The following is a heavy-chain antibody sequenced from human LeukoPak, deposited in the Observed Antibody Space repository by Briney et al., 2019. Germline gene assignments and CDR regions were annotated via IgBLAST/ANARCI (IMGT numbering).Heavy chain of an antibody. Sequence: AGGSLRLSCAASGFTFSSYAMSWVRQAPGKGLEWVSAISGSGGSTYYADSVKGRFTISRDNSKNTLYLQMNSLRAEDTAVYYCARAYCGGDCYISESLFHYFDYWGQGTLVTVSS. J-gene: IGHJ4*02. CDR3: ARAYCGGDCYISESLFHYFDY. CDR2: ISGSGGST. D-gene: IGHD2-21*01. V-gene: IGHV3-23*01. CDR1: GFTFSSYA.